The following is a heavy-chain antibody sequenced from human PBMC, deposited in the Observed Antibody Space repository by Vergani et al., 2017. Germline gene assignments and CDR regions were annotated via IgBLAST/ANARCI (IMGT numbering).Heavy chain of an antibody. CDR2: IKQDGSEK. CDR3: ARDSMAAAGRYYYYYYGMDV. CDR1: GFTFSSYW. Sequence: EVQLVESGGGLVQSGGSLRLSCAASGFTFSSYWMSWVRQAPGKGLEWVANIKQDGSEKYYVDSVKGRFTISRDNAKNSLYLQMNSLRAEDTAVYYCARDSMAAAGRYYYYYYGMDVWGQGTTVTVSS. V-gene: IGHV3-7*01. J-gene: IGHJ6*02. D-gene: IGHD6-13*01.